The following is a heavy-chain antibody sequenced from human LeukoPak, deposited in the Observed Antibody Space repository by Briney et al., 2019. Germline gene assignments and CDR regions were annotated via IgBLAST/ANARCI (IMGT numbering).Heavy chain of an antibody. CDR3: ATEGDSSGHAGAFDI. J-gene: IGHJ3*02. D-gene: IGHD3-22*01. V-gene: IGHV3-30*19. Sequence: GGSLRLSCAASGFTFSSYGMHWVRQAPGKGLEWVALVSHIESHNKQYADSMKGRFTISRDNSKSTLYLQMDSLSAADTALYFCATEGDSSGHAGAFDIWGQGTMVTVSS. CDR2: VSHIESHNK. CDR1: GFTFSSYG.